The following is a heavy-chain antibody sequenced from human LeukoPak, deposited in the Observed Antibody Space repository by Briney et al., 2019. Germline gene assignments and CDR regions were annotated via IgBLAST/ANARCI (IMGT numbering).Heavy chain of an antibody. CDR2: ISYDGSNK. V-gene: IGHV3-30*18. CDR3: AKDRDYYGSGSYYSPYYYYGMDV. J-gene: IGHJ6*04. CDR1: GFTFSSYG. Sequence: PGGSLRLSCAASGFTFSSYGMHWVRQAPGKGLEWVAVISYDGSNKYYADSVKGRFTISRDNSKNTLYLQMNSLRAEDTAVYYCAKDRDYYGSGSYYSPYYYYGMDVWGKGTTVTASS. D-gene: IGHD3-10*01.